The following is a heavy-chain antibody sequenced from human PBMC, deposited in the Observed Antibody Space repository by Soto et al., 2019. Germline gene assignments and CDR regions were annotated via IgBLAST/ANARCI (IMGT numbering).Heavy chain of an antibody. Sequence: TGGSLRLSCAASGFTFSSYAMHWVRQAPGKGLEWVAVISYDGSNKYYADSVKGRFTISRDNSKNTLYLQMNSLRAEDTAVYYCARTAMVVNDAFDIWGQGTMVTVSS. CDR2: ISYDGSNK. D-gene: IGHD5-18*01. CDR1: GFTFSSYA. CDR3: ARTAMVVNDAFDI. V-gene: IGHV3-30-3*01. J-gene: IGHJ3*02.